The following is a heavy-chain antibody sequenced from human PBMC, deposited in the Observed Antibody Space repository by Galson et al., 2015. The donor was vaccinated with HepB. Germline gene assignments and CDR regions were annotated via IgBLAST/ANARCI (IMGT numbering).Heavy chain of an antibody. Sequence: PALVKPTQTLTLTCTFSGFSLSTSGMCVSWIRQPPGKALEWLARIDWDDDIYYSTSLKTRLTISKDTSKNQVVLTMTNMDPVDTATYYCARISRLVYSSGWYSTYGMDVWGQGTTVTVSS. CDR2: IDWDDDI. V-gene: IGHV2-70*11. J-gene: IGHJ6*02. CDR1: GFSLSTSGMC. CDR3: ARISRLVYSSGWYSTYGMDV. D-gene: IGHD6-19*01.